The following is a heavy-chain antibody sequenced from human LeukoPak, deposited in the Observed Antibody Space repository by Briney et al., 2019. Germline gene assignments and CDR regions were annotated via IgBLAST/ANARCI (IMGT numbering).Heavy chain of an antibody. J-gene: IGHJ4*02. Sequence: GGSLRLSCAASGLTFGSYAMHWVRQAPGKGLEYVSAISSNGGSTYYANSVKGRFTISRDNSKNTLYLQMGSLRAEDMAVYYCARGRTGTAKPSFDYWGQGTLVTVSS. CDR1: GLTFGSYA. CDR2: ISSNGGST. CDR3: ARGRTGTAKPSFDY. D-gene: IGHD1-7*01. V-gene: IGHV3-64*01.